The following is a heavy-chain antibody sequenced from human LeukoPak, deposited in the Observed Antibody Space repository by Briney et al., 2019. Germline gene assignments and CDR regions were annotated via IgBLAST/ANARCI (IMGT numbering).Heavy chain of an antibody. V-gene: IGHV1-2*02. Sequence: ASVKVSCKASGYTFTDYYMHWVRQAPGQGLEWMGWINPNSGGTNYAQKFQGRVTMTRDTSISTAYMELSRLRSDDTAVYYCARDLVGSPSHYDILTGYYLFDYWGQGTLVTVS. CDR2: INPNSGGT. CDR1: GYTFTDYY. CDR3: ARDLVGSPSHYDILTGYYLFDY. J-gene: IGHJ4*02. D-gene: IGHD3-9*01.